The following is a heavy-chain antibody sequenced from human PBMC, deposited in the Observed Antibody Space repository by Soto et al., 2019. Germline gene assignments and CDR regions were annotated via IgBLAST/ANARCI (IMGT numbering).Heavy chain of an antibody. D-gene: IGHD1-26*01. V-gene: IGHV3-30*18. CDR2: ISYDGDNK. Sequence: SLSLSCSPSGFTFRNYGLVWVRQAPGKGLEWVSLISYDGDNKYYSDSARGRFTVSRDNFKNTLFLQMDSLRPEDTGVYYCAKKVLSYAAHSDALKVWGQGSTVTVS. CDR1: GFTFRNYG. J-gene: IGHJ6*02. CDR3: AKKVLSYAAHSDALKV.